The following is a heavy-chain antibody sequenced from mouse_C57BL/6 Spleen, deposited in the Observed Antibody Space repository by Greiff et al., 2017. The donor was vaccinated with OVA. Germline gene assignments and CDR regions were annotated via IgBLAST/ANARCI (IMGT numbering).Heavy chain of an antibody. CDR2: ISDGGSYT. CDR3: AREGSNYVVWFAY. D-gene: IGHD2-5*01. Sequence: EVKLVESGGGLVKPGGSLKLSCAASGFTFSSYAMSWVRQTPEKRLEWVATISDGGSYTYYPDNVKGRFTISRDNAKNNLYLQMSHLKSEDTAMYYCAREGSNYVVWFAYWGQGTLVTVSA. V-gene: IGHV5-4*01. J-gene: IGHJ3*01. CDR1: GFTFSSYA.